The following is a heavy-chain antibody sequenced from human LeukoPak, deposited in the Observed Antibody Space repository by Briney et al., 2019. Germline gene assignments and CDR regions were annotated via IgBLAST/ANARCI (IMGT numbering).Heavy chain of an antibody. CDR1: GGSISSGAYY. CDR2: IYYSGST. J-gene: IGHJ4*02. D-gene: IGHD3-22*01. V-gene: IGHV4-31*03. Sequence: SETLSLTCTVSGGSISSGAYYWNWIRQHPGKGLEWIGYIYYSGSTYYNPSLKSRVTISVDTSKNQFSLKLSSVTAADTAVYYCARTLGSGYHLYYFGYWGQGTLVTVSS. CDR3: ARTLGSGYHLYYFGY.